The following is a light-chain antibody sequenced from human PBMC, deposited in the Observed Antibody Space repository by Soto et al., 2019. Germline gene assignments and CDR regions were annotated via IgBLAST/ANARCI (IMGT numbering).Light chain of an antibody. Sequence: EIVLTQSPATLSLSPGERATLSCSASQSVNNFLAWYQQRPGQAPRLLMYEASNRATGVPARFSGSGSAAYFPPTIGILDHEVVAIYYCQQRRSRPPTFGQGTRLEI. CDR1: QSVNNF. CDR3: QQRRSRPPT. V-gene: IGKV3-11*01. J-gene: IGKJ5*01. CDR2: EAS.